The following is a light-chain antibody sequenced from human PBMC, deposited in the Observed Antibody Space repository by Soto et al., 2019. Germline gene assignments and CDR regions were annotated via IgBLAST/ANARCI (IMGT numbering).Light chain of an antibody. CDR1: SSDLGGYNY. CDR3: CSYAGSFTWV. J-gene: IGLJ3*02. Sequence: QSALTQPRSVSGSPGQSVTISCSGTSSDLGGYNYVSWYQHHPGKAPKLMIYDVTLRPSGVPDRFSGSKSGNTASLTIFGLQAEDEADYYCCSYAGSFTWVFGGGTKLTVL. V-gene: IGLV2-11*01. CDR2: DVT.